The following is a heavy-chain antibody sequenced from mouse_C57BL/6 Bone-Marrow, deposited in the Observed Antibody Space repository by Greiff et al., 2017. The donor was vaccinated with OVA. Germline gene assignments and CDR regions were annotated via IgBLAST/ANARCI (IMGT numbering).Heavy chain of an antibody. Sequence: VQLQQSGAELVRPGASVKLSCTASGFNIKDDYMHWVKQRPEQGLEWIGWIDPENGDTEYASKFQGKATITADTSSNTAYLQLSSLTSEDTAVYYCTSNYSNTGFAYWGQGTLVTVSA. D-gene: IGHD2-5*01. J-gene: IGHJ3*01. CDR1: GFNIKDDY. V-gene: IGHV14-4*01. CDR3: TSNYSNTGFAY. CDR2: IDPENGDT.